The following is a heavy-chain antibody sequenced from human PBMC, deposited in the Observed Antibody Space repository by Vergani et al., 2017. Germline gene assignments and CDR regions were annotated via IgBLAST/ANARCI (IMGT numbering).Heavy chain of an antibody. V-gene: IGHV1-69*01. J-gene: IGHJ6*03. CDR2: IIPIFGTA. Sequence: QVQLVQSGAEVKKPGSSVKVSCKASGGTFSSYAISWVRQAPGQGLEWMGGIIPIFGTANYAQKFQGRVTITADESTSTAYMELSSLRSEDTAVYYCAATAGPPSYYYYYMDVWGKGSTVTVSS. CDR1: GGTFSSYA. CDR3: AATAGPPSYYYYYMDV.